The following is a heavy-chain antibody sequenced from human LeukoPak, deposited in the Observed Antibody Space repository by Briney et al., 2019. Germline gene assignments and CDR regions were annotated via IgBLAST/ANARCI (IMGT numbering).Heavy chain of an antibody. D-gene: IGHD6-6*01. Sequence: ASVKVSCKASGGTFSSYAISWVRQAPGQGLEWMGGIIPIFGTANYAQKFQGRVTITADESTSTAYMELSSLRSEDTAVYYCARDRPRLEYSSSSDLDYWGQGTLVTVSS. V-gene: IGHV1-69*13. CDR1: GGTFSSYA. J-gene: IGHJ4*02. CDR2: IIPIFGTA. CDR3: ARDRPRLEYSSSSDLDY.